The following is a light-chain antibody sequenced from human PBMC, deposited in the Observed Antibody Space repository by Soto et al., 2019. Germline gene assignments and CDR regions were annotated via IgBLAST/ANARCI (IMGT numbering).Light chain of an antibody. J-gene: IGKJ2*01. V-gene: IGKV3-11*01. Sequence: EIVLTQSPATLSLSPGERATLSCRASQSVSSYLAWYQQKPGQAPRLLIYDASNRATGIPARFSGSGSGTDLTLNISSLEPEDFAVYYCQQRSSWYTFGQGTKLEIK. CDR3: QQRSSWYT. CDR2: DAS. CDR1: QSVSSY.